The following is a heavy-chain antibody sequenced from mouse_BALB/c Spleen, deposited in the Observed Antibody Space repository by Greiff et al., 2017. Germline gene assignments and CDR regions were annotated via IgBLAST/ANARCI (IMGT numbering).Heavy chain of an antibody. J-gene: IGHJ4*01. CDR2: ILPGSGST. CDR1: GYTFSSYW. CDR3: ARCDGNYAMDY. D-gene: IGHD2-3*01. Sequence: QVQLQQSGAELMKPGASVKISCKATGYTFSSYWIEWVKQRPGHGLEWIGEILPGSGSTNYNEKFKGKATFTADTSSNTAYMQLSSLTSEDSAVYYCARCDGNYAMDYWGQGTSVTVSS. V-gene: IGHV1-9*01.